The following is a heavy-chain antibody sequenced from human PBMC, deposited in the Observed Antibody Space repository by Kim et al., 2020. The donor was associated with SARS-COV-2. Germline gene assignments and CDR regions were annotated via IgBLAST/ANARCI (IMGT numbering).Heavy chain of an antibody. J-gene: IGHJ4*02. CDR3: ARDSVTMVRGVPSYFDY. D-gene: IGHD3-10*01. V-gene: IGHV1-18*01. Sequence: LQGRVTMTTDTSTSTAYMELRSLRSDDTAVYYCARDSVTMVRGVPSYFDYWGQGTLVTVSS.